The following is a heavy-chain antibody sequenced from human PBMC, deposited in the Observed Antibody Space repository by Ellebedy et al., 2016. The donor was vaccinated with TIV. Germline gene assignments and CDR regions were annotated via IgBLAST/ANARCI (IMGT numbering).Heavy chain of an antibody. Sequence: MPSETLSLTCTVSGGSISSGGYYWSWIRQHPGKGLEWFGYIYYSGSTYYNPSLKSRVTISVDTSKNQFSLKLSSVTAADTAVYYCAKMITFGGVKDGMDVWGQGTTVTVSS. CDR2: IYYSGST. D-gene: IGHD3-16*01. V-gene: IGHV4-31*03. CDR3: AKMITFGGVKDGMDV. J-gene: IGHJ6*02. CDR1: GGSISSGGYY.